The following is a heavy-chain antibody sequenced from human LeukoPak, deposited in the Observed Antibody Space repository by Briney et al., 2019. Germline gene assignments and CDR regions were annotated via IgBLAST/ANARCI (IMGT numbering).Heavy chain of an antibody. Sequence: GSLRLSCAASGFTFSSYWMSWVRQAPGKGLEWVANIRQDGSEKYYVDSVKGRFTISRDNAKNSLYLQMNSLRADDTAVYFCARFITVVTSGAFDIWGQGTLVTVS. J-gene: IGHJ3*02. D-gene: IGHD4-23*01. CDR3: ARFITVVTSGAFDI. CDR2: IRQDGSEK. CDR1: GFTFSSYW. V-gene: IGHV3-7*05.